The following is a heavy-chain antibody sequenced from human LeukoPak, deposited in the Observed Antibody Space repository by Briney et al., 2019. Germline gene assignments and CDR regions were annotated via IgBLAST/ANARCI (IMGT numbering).Heavy chain of an antibody. CDR3: TTSAGDHSLRYFDWLPIDAFDI. D-gene: IGHD3-9*01. CDR1: GFTFSNAW. CDR2: IKSKTDGGTT. V-gene: IGHV3-15*01. J-gene: IGHJ3*02. Sequence: GGSLRLSCAASGFTFSNAWMSWVRQAPGKGLEWVGRIKSKTDGGTTDYAAPVKGRFTISRDDSKNTLYLQMNSLKTEDTAVYYCTTSAGDHSLRYFDWLPIDAFDIWGQGTMVTVSS.